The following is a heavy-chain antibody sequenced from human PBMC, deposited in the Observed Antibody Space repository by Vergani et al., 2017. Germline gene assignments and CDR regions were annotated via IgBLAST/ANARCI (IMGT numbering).Heavy chain of an antibody. Sequence: EVQLVESGGGLVQPGGSLRLSCAASGFTFSSYSMNWVRQAPGKGLEWVPYISSSSSTIYYADSVKGRFTISRDNAKNSLYLQMNSLRAEDTAVYYCAKPMEGGTYDFDYWGQGTLVTVSS. CDR2: ISSSSSTI. D-gene: IGHD1-1*01. CDR1: GFTFSSYS. CDR3: AKPMEGGTYDFDY. V-gene: IGHV3-48*01. J-gene: IGHJ4*02.